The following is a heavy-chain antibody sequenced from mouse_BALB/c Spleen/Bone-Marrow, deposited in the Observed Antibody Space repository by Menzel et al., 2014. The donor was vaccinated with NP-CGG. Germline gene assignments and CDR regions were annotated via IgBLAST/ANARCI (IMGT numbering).Heavy chain of an antibody. CDR1: SFNIKDTY. CDR3: ARGGTTATWYFDV. V-gene: IGHV14-3*02. CDR2: IDPANGNT. J-gene: IGHJ1*01. Sequence: VQLKQSGAELVKPGASVKLSCTASSFNIKDTYMHWVKQRPEQGLEWIGRIDPANGNTKYDPKFQGKATITADTSSNTAYLQLSSLTSEDTAVYYCARGGTTATWYFDVWGAGTTVTVSS. D-gene: IGHD1-2*01.